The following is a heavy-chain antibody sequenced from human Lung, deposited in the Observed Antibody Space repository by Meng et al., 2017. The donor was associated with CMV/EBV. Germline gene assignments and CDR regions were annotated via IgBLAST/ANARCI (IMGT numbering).Heavy chain of an antibody. D-gene: IGHD3-3*01. J-gene: IGHJ4*02. Sequence: SXTLSLXCAVYGGSFSGYCWSWIRQPPGKGLEWIGEINHSGTTNYNPSLESRVTISVDTSKNQFSLKLSSVTAADTAVYYCARCFRGGGTQRRFGVFRSSYFFDYWGLGTXVTGAS. CDR2: INHSGTT. CDR3: ARCFRGGGTQRRFGVFRSSYFFDY. V-gene: IGHV4-34*01. CDR1: GGSFSGYC.